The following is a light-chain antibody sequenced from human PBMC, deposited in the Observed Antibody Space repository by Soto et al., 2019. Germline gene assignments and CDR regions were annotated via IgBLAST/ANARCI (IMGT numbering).Light chain of an antibody. CDR3: QYYTNWPFT. J-gene: IGKJ3*01. Sequence: EIVMTQSPATLSVSPGERATLSCRASQSVSSNLAWYQQKPRQAPSLLIYGASTRASVIPARFSGSGSGTEFTLTISSLQSEDVAVYYCQYYTNWPFTFGHGTKVDIK. V-gene: IGKV3-15*01. CDR2: GAS. CDR1: QSVSSN.